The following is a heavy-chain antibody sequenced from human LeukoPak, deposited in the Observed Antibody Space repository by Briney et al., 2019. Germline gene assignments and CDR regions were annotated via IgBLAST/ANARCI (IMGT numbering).Heavy chain of an antibody. CDR2: INTDGRST. CDR1: VFTFSDYW. CDR3: VRDETLWTLDW. D-gene: IGHD1-1*01. J-gene: IGHJ4*02. Sequence: GGSLRLSCAASVFTFSDYWMHWVRQAPGKGLMWVSRINTDGRSTSYVDSVKGRFTISRDNAKNTVYLQMNSLRAEDTAVYYCVRDETLWTLDWWGQGTLVTVSS. V-gene: IGHV3-74*01.